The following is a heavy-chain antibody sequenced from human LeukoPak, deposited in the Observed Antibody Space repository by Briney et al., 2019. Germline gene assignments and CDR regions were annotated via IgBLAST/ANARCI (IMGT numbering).Heavy chain of an antibody. CDR3: ARAGDTAMVNYYMDV. CDR1: GGSISSYY. J-gene: IGHJ6*03. CDR2: IYYSGST. D-gene: IGHD5-18*01. V-gene: IGHV4-59*01. Sequence: SETLSLTCTVSGGSISSYYWSWIRQPPGKGLEWIGYIYYSGSTNYNPSLKSRVTISVDTSKNQFSLKLSSVTAADTAVYYCARAGDTAMVNYYMDVWGKGTTVTVSS.